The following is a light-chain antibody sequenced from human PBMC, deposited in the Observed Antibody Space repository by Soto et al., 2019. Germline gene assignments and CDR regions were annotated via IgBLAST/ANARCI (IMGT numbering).Light chain of an antibody. CDR1: QSVSSY. J-gene: IGKJ5*01. CDR3: QQRSNWPIT. CDR2: DAS. Sequence: EIVLKQSPATLSLSPGERATPSCRASQSVSSYLAWYQQKPGQAPRLLIYDASNRATGIPARFSGSGSGTDFTLTISSLEPEDFAVYYCQQRSNWPITFGQGTRLGI. V-gene: IGKV3-11*01.